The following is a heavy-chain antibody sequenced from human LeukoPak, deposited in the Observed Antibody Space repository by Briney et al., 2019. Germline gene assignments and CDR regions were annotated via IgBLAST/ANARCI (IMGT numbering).Heavy chain of an antibody. CDR1: RYTFTGDN. D-gene: IGHD6-19*01. Sequence: ATLWLSCAVSRYTFTGDNMHRGREAPGQGAEWMVWINPNSGGTKYAQTFQGRVSITRDTSLSTVYMELSRLRSDDTAVYYCAPQAASGWHFSWGQGTLATVSS. J-gene: IGHJ5*02. CDR2: INPNSGGT. CDR3: APQAASGWHFS. V-gene: IGHV1-2*02.